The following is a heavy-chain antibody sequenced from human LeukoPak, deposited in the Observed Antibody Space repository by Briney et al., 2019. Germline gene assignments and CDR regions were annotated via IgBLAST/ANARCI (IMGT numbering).Heavy chain of an antibody. CDR2: ISPDSGFT. Sequence: ASVKVSCKASGFTFTAYYIQWVRQAPGQGLEWMGWISPDSGFTKYAQKFQGRVTMTRDTSISTAYMELSRLRSDDTAVYYCARFSRYSGSAYDYWGQGTLVTVSS. CDR1: GFTFTAYY. V-gene: IGHV1-2*02. J-gene: IGHJ4*02. CDR3: ARFSRYSGSAYDY. D-gene: IGHD1-26*01.